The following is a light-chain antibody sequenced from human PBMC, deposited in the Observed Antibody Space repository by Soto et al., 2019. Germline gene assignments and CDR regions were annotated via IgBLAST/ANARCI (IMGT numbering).Light chain of an antibody. J-gene: IGLJ2*01. Sequence: QSVLTQPPSVSGAPGQRGTISCTGSSSNIGAGHAVHGYQKLPGTAPKLLIPSNNNRPSGVPDRFSGSKSGTSASLAIAGLQADDEADYYGQSYDPTLRTSLFGGGTKVTVL. CDR1: SSNIGAGHA. CDR2: SNN. CDR3: QSYDPTLRTSL. V-gene: IGLV1-40*01.